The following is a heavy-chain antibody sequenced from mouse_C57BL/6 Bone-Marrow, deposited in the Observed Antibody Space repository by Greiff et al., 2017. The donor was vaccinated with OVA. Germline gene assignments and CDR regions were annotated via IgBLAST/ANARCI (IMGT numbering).Heavy chain of an antibody. V-gene: IGHV1-59*01. Sequence: QVQLQQPGAELVRPGTSVKLSCKASGYTFTSYWMPWVKQRPGQGLEWIGLIDPSDSYINYNQKFKGKTTLTVDTTSSTAYMQLSSLTSEDSAVCYCAYFDVWGTGTTVTVSS. J-gene: IGHJ1*03. CDR3: AYFDV. CDR2: IDPSDSYI. CDR1: GYTFTSYW.